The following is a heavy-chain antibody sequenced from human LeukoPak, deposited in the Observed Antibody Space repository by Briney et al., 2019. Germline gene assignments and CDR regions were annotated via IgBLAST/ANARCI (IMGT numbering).Heavy chain of an antibody. CDR2: MNPNSGNT. CDR3: ARFTSGYFDPYGMDV. CDR1: GYTFTSYD. J-gene: IGHJ6*02. V-gene: IGHV1-8*01. D-gene: IGHD3-9*01. Sequence: ASVKVSCKASGYTFTSYDINWVRQATGQGLEWMGWMNPNSGNTGYAQKFQGRVTMTRNASISTAYMELSSLRSEDTAVYYCARFTSGYFDPYGMDVWGQGTTVTVSS.